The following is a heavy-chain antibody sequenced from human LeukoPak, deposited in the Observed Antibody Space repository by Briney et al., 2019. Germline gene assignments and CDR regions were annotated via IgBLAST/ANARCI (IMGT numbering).Heavy chain of an antibody. CDR2: INPSGGST. J-gene: IGHJ4*02. CDR1: GYTFTSYY. V-gene: IGHV1-46*01. Sequence: ASVKVSCKASGYTFTSYYMHWVRQAPGQGLEWMGIINPSGGSTSYAQKFQGRVTMTRDTSTSTVYMELSSLRSDDTAVYYCARGTPYYYDSSGYFDYRGQGTLVTVSS. CDR3: ARGTPYYYDSSGYFDY. D-gene: IGHD3-22*01.